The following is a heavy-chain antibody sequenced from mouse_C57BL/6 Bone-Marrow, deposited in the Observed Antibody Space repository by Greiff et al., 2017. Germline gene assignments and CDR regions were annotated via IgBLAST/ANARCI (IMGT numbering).Heavy chain of an antibody. CDR2: ISSAGSYT. CDR3: ARHRYFDV. J-gene: IGHJ1*03. CDR1: GFTFSSYG. V-gene: IGHV5-6*01. Sequence: EVKLMESGGDLVKPGGSLKLSCAASGFTFSSYGMTWVGQTPDKSLEWVATISSAGSYTYYPDSVKGRFTISRDNAQNTLYLQLSSLKSEDTAMYYCARHRYFDVWGTGTTVTVSS.